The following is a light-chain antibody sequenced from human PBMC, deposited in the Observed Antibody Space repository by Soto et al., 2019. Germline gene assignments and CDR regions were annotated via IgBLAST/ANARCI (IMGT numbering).Light chain of an antibody. CDR3: GSYAGSKRVV. CDR1: SSDVGGYNY. Sequence: QSALTQPPSASGSPGQSVTISCTGTSSDVGGYNYVSWYQQHPGKAPKLLIHDVSKRPSGVPDRFSGSKSGNAASLTVSGLQAEDEADYYCGSYAGSKRVVFGGGTKLTVL. CDR2: DVS. J-gene: IGLJ2*01. V-gene: IGLV2-8*01.